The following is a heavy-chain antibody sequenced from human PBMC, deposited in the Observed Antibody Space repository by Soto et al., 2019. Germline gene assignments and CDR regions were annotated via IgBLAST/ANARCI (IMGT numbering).Heavy chain of an antibody. CDR1: GGSISSYY. CDR3: ARVKYYDSSGYPRFDP. Sequence: SETLSLTCTVSGGSISSYYWSWIRQPPGKGLEWIGYIYYSGSTNYNPSLKSRVTISVDTSKNQFSLKLSSVTAADTAVYYCARVKYYDSSGYPRFDPWGQGNLVTVYS. CDR2: IYYSGST. D-gene: IGHD3-22*01. V-gene: IGHV4-59*01. J-gene: IGHJ5*02.